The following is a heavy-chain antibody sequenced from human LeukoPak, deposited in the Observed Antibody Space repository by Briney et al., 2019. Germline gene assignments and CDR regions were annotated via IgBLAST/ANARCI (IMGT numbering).Heavy chain of an antibody. J-gene: IGHJ4*02. Sequence: GGSLRLSCAASGFTFSNYAMSWVRQAPGMGLEWVSGISGSGDSTYYVDSVKGRFTITRDNSKNTLYLQMNSLRAEDTAVYYCAKDGDTSGYSGFYFDSWGQGTLVTVSS. D-gene: IGHD3-22*01. CDR3: AKDGDTSGYSGFYFDS. CDR1: GFTFSNYA. V-gene: IGHV3-23*01. CDR2: ISGSGDST.